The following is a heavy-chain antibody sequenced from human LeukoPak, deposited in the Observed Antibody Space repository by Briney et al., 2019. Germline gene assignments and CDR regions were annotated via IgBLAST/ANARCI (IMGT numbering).Heavy chain of an antibody. V-gene: IGHV4-59*01. CDR3: ARGYSSNWNWFDP. CDR2: VYSSGST. CDR1: GGSISTYY. D-gene: IGHD6-13*01. Sequence: PSETLSLTCTASGGSISTYYWTWIRQPPGKGLEWVGYVYSSGSTKYNPSLRSRVTIALDTSKNQFPLRLISVTAADTAVYYCARGYSSNWNWFDPWGQGTLVTVSS. J-gene: IGHJ5*02.